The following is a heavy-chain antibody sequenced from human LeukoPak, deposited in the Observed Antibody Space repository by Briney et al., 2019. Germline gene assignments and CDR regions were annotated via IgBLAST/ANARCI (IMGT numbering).Heavy chain of an antibody. CDR2: IYYSGST. Sequence: SGTLSLTCTVSGGSISSSSYYWGWIRQPPGKGLEWIGSIYYSGSTYYNPSLKSRVTISVDTSKNQFSLKLSSVTAADTAVYYCARYPFRSSGWQRKAFDIWGQGTMVTVSS. CDR3: ARYPFRSSGWQRKAFDI. J-gene: IGHJ3*02. D-gene: IGHD6-19*01. V-gene: IGHV4-39*07. CDR1: GGSISSSSYY.